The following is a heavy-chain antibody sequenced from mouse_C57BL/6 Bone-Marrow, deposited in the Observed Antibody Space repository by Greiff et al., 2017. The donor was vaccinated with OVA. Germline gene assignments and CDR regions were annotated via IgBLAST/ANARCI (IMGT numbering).Heavy chain of an antibody. CDR2: INPGSGGT. J-gene: IGHJ3*01. CDR1: GYAFTNYL. V-gene: IGHV1-54*01. Sequence: QVQLKQSGAELVRPGTSVKVSCRASGYAFTNYLIEWVKQRPGQGLEWIGVINPGSGGTNYNEKFKGKATLTADKSSSTAYMQLSSLTSEDSAVYFCAREGKLLRYFAYWGQGTLVTVSA. D-gene: IGHD1-1*01. CDR3: AREGKLLRYFAY.